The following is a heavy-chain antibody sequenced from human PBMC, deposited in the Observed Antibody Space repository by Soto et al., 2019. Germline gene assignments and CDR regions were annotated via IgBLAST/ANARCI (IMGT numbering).Heavy chain of an antibody. CDR1: GYSISSRNW. CDR2: IDYSGTT. CDR3: ARREIQGPIDY. J-gene: IGHJ4*02. Sequence: QVQLQESAPGLVKTSDTLSLTCAVSGYSISSRNWWGWIRQPPGKGLEWIGYIDYSGTTYYNPSLKSRVTMSVDTSKNQFSLKLTSVTAVDTAVYYCARREIQGPIDYWGQGTLVTVSS. D-gene: IGHD1-26*01. V-gene: IGHV4-28*01.